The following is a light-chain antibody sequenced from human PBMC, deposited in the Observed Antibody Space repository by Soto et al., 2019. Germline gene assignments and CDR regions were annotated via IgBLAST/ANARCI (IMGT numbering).Light chain of an antibody. CDR3: HQRSNWLFT. Sequence: EIVLTQSPATLSLSPGERATLSCRASQSVSSFLAWYQQKPGQAPRLLVYDSSSRATGIPPRFSGSGSGTDFTLTISSLAPEDFAVYYCHQRSNWLFTFGPGTRVDLK. V-gene: IGKV3-11*01. CDR1: QSVSSF. CDR2: DSS. J-gene: IGKJ3*01.